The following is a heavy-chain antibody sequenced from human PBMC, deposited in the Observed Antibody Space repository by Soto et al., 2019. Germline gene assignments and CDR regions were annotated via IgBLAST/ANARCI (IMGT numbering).Heavy chain of an antibody. D-gene: IGHD6-19*01. CDR1: GFPFSSHA. J-gene: IGHJ6*02. V-gene: IGHV3-23*01. CDR2: ITGSGDST. CDR3: AKDIESIAEAGTENYYYYYYGMDV. Sequence: GGSLRLSCAVSGFPFSSHAMSWVRKTTGKGLECVSSITGSGDSTYYADSVKGRFTISRDNSKNTLYLQMSSLRAEDTAVYYCAKDIESIAEAGTENYYYYYYGMDVWGQGTTVTVSS.